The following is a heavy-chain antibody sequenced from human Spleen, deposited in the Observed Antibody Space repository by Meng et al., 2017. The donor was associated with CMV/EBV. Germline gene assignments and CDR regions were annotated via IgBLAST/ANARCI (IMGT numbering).Heavy chain of an antibody. V-gene: IGHV3-23*01. CDR1: GFTFSSYA. J-gene: IGHJ4*02. CDR2: ISGSGGST. CDR3: AKGTYYDSSGYPIGGRYFDY. Sequence: GESLKISCAASGFTFSSYAMSWVRQAPGKGLEWVSAISGSGGSTYYADSVKGRFTISRDNSKNTLYLQMNSLRAEDTAVYYCAKGTYYDSSGYPIGGRYFDYWGQGTLVTVSS. D-gene: IGHD3-22*01.